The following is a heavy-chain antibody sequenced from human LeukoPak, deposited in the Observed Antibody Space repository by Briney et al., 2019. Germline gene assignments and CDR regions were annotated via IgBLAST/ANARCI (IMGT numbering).Heavy chain of an antibody. CDR3: ARDHYYDSSGYHYFDY. J-gene: IGHJ4*02. V-gene: IGHV3-9*01. Sequence: GRSLRLSCAASGFTLDDHAMHWVRQVAGKGREWVSGISWNGGRIRYADSVKGRLTISRDNAKNSLYLQMNSLRAEDTALYYCARDHYYDSSGYHYFDYWGQGTLVTVSS. CDR2: ISWNGGRI. D-gene: IGHD3-22*01. CDR1: GFTLDDHA.